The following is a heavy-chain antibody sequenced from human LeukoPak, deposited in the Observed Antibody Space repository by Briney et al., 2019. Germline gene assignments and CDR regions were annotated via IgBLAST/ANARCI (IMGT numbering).Heavy chain of an antibody. Sequence: KPSETLSLTCAVYGGSFSGYYWSWIRQPPGKGLEWIGEINHSGSTNYNPSLKSRLTISVDTSKNQFSLKLSSVTAADTGVYYCARRAVETTFYYYYYMDVWGKGTTVTVSS. J-gene: IGHJ6*03. CDR1: GGSFSGYY. CDR2: INHSGST. D-gene: IGHD2/OR15-2a*01. CDR3: ARRAVETTFYYYYYMDV. V-gene: IGHV4-34*01.